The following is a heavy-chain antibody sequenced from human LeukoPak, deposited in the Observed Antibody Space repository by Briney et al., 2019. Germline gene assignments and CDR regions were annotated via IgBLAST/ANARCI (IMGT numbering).Heavy chain of an antibody. CDR3: ARSSGSIDY. Sequence: PGGSLRLSCAASGFTFSSYEMNWVRQAPGKGLEWVSYISSSGSTIYYADSVKGRFTISRDNSKNTLYLQMNSLRAEDTAVYYCARSSGSIDYWGQGTLVTVSS. D-gene: IGHD6-19*01. CDR2: ISSSGSTI. CDR1: GFTFSSYE. J-gene: IGHJ4*02. V-gene: IGHV3-48*03.